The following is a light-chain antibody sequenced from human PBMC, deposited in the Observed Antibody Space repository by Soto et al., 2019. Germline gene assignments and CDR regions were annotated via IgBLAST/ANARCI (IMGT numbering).Light chain of an antibody. V-gene: IGLV1-40*01. CDR1: SSNIGAGYD. CDR3: PSSDSSLRGG. CDR2: GNS. Sequence: QSVLTQPPSVSGAPGQRVTISCTGSSSNIGAGYDVHWYQQLPGTAPKLLIYGNSNQPSGVPDRFSGSKSGTSAALAITGSQAEDEADYYGPSSDSSLRGGFGGGTKLIVL. J-gene: IGLJ2*01.